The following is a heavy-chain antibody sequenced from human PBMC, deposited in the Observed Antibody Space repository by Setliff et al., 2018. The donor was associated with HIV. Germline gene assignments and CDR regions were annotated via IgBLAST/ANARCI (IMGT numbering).Heavy chain of an antibody. CDR1: GFTFSDYA. CDR3: VKDAYSTGKPGIS. J-gene: IGHJ4*02. D-gene: IGHD2-8*02. V-gene: IGHV3-23*01. CDR2: IRGNGVDR. Sequence: PGGSLRLSCAASGFTFSDYAMSWVRQAPGKGLEWVSAIRGNGVDRFYTDSVRGRFTISRDNFENVVYLQMNSLRVDDTAVYYCVKDAYSTGKPGISWGQGTQVTVSS.